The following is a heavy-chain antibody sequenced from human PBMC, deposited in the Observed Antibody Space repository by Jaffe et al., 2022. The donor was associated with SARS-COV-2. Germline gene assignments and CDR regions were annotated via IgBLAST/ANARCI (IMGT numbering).Heavy chain of an antibody. CDR2: ISGSGGST. D-gene: IGHD2-21*02. V-gene: IGHV3-23*01. CDR3: AKDYMVVTAWLRDAFDI. CDR1: GFTFSSYA. Sequence: EVQLLESGGGLVQPGGSLRLSCAASGFTFSSYAMSWVRQAPGKGLEWVSAISGSGGSTYYADSVKGRFTISRDNSKNTLYLQMNSLRAEDTAVYYCAKDYMVVTAWLRDAFDIWGQGTMVTVSS. J-gene: IGHJ3*02.